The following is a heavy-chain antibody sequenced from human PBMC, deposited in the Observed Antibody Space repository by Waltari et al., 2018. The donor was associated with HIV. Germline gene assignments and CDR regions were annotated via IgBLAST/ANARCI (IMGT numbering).Heavy chain of an antibody. CDR2: VDASGST. CDR1: GGSMRSDNYY. V-gene: IGHV4-61*02. Sequence: QVQLQESGPGLVKPSQTLSLTCSVSGGSMRSDNYYWNWVRQPAGKGREWIGRVDASGSTKYNPSLKRRVTISMDTSKNRFSLRVTSRTAADTAVYYCVREGGGIVFIPWYFDHWGQGALVTVSS. CDR3: VREGGGIVFIPWYFDH. D-gene: IGHD3-16*02. J-gene: IGHJ4*02.